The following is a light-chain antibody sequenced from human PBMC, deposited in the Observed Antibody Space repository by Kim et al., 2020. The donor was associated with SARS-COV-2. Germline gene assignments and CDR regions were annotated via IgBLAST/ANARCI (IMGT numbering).Light chain of an antibody. CDR2: SAS. Sequence: DVQMTQSPSSVSASIGDRVTITCRASQGISTWLAWYQQKPGEAPKLLIYSASTLQSGVPSRFSGSGSGTDFTLTISSLQPEDFETYYCQQTNNIPRTFGQGTKVDIK. CDR1: QGISTW. V-gene: IGKV1-12*01. CDR3: QQTNNIPRT. J-gene: IGKJ1*01.